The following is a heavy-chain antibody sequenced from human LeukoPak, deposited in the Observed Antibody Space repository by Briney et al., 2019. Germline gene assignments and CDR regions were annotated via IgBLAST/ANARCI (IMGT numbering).Heavy chain of an antibody. Sequence: PSETLSLTCTVSGGSISSYYWSWIRQPPGKGLEWIGYIYYSGSTNYNPSLKSRVTISVDTSKNQFSLKLSSVTAADTAVYYCARHSLYDSSGYYSFFFDYWGQGTLVTVSS. V-gene: IGHV4-59*08. D-gene: IGHD3-22*01. J-gene: IGHJ4*02. CDR3: ARHSLYDSSGYYSFFFDY. CDR1: GGSISSYY. CDR2: IYYSGST.